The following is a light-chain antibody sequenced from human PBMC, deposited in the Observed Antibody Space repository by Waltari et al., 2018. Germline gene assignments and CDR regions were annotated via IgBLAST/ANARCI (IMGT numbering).Light chain of an antibody. Sequence: QSVLTQPPSASGTPGQRVTITCSGSSSHIGSDTVNWFQHLPGTAPKPLSDTANQRPSGVPDRFSGSKSGTSASLAISGLQSEDEADYYCATWDDTLHGCWVFGGGTKLTVL. V-gene: IGLV1-44*01. CDR3: ATWDDTLHGCWV. J-gene: IGLJ3*02. CDR2: TAN. CDR1: SSHIGSDT.